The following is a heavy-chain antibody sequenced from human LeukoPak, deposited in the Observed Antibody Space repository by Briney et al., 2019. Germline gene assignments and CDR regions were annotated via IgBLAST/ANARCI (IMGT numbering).Heavy chain of an antibody. CDR2: INPNSGGT. V-gene: IGHV1-2*06. J-gene: IGHJ4*02. CDR1: GYTFTGYY. CDR3: ARDAYSGSYSYYFDY. Sequence: ASVKVSCKASGYTFTGYYMHRVRQAPGQGLEWMGRINPNSGGTNYAQKFQGRVTMTRDTSISTAYMELSRLRSDDTAVYYCARDAYSGSYSYYFDYWGRGTLVTVSS. D-gene: IGHD1-26*01.